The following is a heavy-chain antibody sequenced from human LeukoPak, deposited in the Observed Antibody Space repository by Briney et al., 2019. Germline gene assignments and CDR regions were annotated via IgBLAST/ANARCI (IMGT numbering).Heavy chain of an antibody. V-gene: IGHV1-2*02. CDR3: APPGYCSSTSCNYYGMDV. CDR1: GYTFTGYL. J-gene: IGHJ6*02. Sequence: ASVKDSCKGSGYTFTGYLMHWVGQAPGQGLEGMGWINPNGGGTNYAQKFQGRVTTTRDTSISTAYRELSRLRSDDTAVYYCAPPGYCSSTSCNYYGMDVWGQGTTVTVSS. CDR2: INPNGGGT. D-gene: IGHD2-2*01.